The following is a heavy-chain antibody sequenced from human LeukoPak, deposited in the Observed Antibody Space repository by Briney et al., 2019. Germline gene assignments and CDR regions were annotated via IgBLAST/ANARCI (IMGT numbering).Heavy chain of an antibody. V-gene: IGHV4-30-2*01. CDR1: GGSISSGGYS. Sequence: SETLSLTCAVSGGSISSGGYSWSWIRQPPGKGLEWIGYIYHSGSTCYNPALQSRVTISVDRSKNQFSLKLSSVTAADTAVYYCASLFNYYGSGSYPKNAFDIWGQGTMVTVSS. J-gene: IGHJ3*02. CDR3: ASLFNYYGSGSYPKNAFDI. CDR2: IYHSGST. D-gene: IGHD3-10*01.